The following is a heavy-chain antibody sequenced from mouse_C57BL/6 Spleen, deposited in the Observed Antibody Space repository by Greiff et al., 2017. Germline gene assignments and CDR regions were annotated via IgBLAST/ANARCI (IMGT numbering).Heavy chain of an antibody. CDR2: IYPGSGST. CDR3: ARYECGGYPPYAMDY. D-gene: IGHD1-1*02. Sequence: QVQLQQPGAELVQPGASVKMSCKASGYTFTSYWITWVKQRPGQGLAWIGDIYPGSGSTNYNEKFKSKATLTVDTSSSTAYMQLSSLTSEDSAVYYCARYECGGYPPYAMDYWGQGTSVTVSS. V-gene: IGHV1-55*01. CDR1: GYTFTSYW. J-gene: IGHJ4*01.